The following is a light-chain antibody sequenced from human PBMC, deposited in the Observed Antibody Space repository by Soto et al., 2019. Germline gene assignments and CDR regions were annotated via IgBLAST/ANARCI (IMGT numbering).Light chain of an antibody. CDR3: QQYNDWPLT. V-gene: IGKV3-15*01. CDR1: QSVSTN. Sequence: EIVMTQSPATLSVSPGERASLSCRASQSVSTNLAWYQQKPAQAPRLLIYGASTRATGIPGRFSGGGSGTEFTLTISSLQSADFAVYYYQQYNDWPLTFGGGTKVDIK. CDR2: GAS. J-gene: IGKJ4*01.